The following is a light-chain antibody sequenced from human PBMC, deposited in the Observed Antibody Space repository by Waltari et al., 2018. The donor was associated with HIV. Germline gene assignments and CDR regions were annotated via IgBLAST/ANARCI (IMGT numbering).Light chain of an antibody. CDR1: QYVGNS. Sequence: DIQMTQFPSSLSASVGDRVTITCRATQYVGNSVCWYQKRPGTGPRVLFSGAYTRHRGVVSRLTGSGSETEYTLTISNLQSEDFATYVGHQYVSDPFTFGGGTKVEI. CDR2: GAY. CDR3: HQYVSDPFT. V-gene: IGKV1-NL1*01. J-gene: IGKJ4*01.